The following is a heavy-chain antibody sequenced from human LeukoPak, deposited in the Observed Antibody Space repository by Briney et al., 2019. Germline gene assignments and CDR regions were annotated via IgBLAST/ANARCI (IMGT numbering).Heavy chain of an antibody. J-gene: IGHJ6*02. CDR3: AGGYCSSTSCYMDV. Sequence: GASVKVSCKASGHTSTTYAIHWVRQAPGQGLEWMGWINAGNGNIKYSQKLQGRVTITGDTSASTAYMELSSLRSEDTAVYYCAGGYCSSTSCYMDVWGQGTTVT. D-gene: IGHD2-2*01. CDR2: INAGNGNI. CDR1: GHTSTTYA. V-gene: IGHV1-3*01.